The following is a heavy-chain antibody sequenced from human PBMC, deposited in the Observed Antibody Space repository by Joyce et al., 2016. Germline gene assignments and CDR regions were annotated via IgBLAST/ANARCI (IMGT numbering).Heavy chain of an antibody. V-gene: IGHV3-33*06. CDR3: VKNVIDPWALDS. CDR1: GFTFGSYG. J-gene: IGHJ4*02. Sequence: QLVESRGGVVQPGGSLRLSCAASGFTFGSYGMHWVRQAPGKGLEGTAAIWDNGIKKSYRASVKGRFTVSRDNSKDTLYLQMSSLRVEDTAFYYCVKNVIDPWALDSWGQGTLVTVSS. D-gene: IGHD3-16*01. CDR2: IWDNGIKK.